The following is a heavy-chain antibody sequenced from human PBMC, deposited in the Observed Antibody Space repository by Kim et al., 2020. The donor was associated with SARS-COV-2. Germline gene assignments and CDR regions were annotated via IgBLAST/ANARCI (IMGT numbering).Heavy chain of an antibody. CDR3: ARVPIRYSSSWYSWHFDL. V-gene: IGHV3-11*05. CDR2: ISDSSTYT. Sequence: GGSLRLSCAASGFTFSDYYMSWIRQAPGKGLEWVSYISDSSTYTKYADSAQGRFTISRDNANNSLYLQMNTLRAEDTAVYYCARVPIRYSSSWYSWHFDLWGRGTLVTVSS. D-gene: IGHD6-13*01. J-gene: IGHJ2*01. CDR1: GFTFSDYY.